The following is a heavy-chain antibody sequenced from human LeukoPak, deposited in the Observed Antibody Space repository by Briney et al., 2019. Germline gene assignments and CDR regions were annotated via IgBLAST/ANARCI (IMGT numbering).Heavy chain of an antibody. Sequence: GGSLRLSCAASGFTVSSNYMSWVRQAPGKGLEWVSSISSTSSYIYYADSMKGRFTISRDNAKNSLYLQMNSLRAEDTAVYYCARALWSGPVYYGMDVWGQGTTVTVSS. CDR1: GFTVSSNY. J-gene: IGHJ6*02. CDR2: ISSTSSYI. CDR3: ARALWSGPVYYGMDV. D-gene: IGHD3-10*01. V-gene: IGHV3-21*01.